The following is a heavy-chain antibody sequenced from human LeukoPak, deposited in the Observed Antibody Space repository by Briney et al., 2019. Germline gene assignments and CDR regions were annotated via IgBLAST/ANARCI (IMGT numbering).Heavy chain of an antibody. CDR3: ATTTTGWFAP. CDR2: ISAYSANT. CDR1: GYTFTSNG. D-gene: IGHD1-1*01. V-gene: IGHV1-18*01. Sequence: ASVTVSCKASGYTFTSNGFTWVRQAPGQGLEWMGWISAYSANTNYAQKLQGRVTMTTDTSTSTAYMELRSLRSDDTAVYYCATTTTGWFAPWGQGTLVTVSS. J-gene: IGHJ5*02.